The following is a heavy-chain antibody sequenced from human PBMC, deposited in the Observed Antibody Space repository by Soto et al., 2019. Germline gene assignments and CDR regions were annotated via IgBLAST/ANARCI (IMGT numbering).Heavy chain of an antibody. CDR2: IYPGDSDT. D-gene: IGHD3-3*01. Sequence: GESLKISCKGSGYSFTSYWIGWVRQMPGKGLEWMGIIYPGDSDTRYSPSFQGQVTISADKSISTAYLRWSSLKASDTAMYYCARGPHPTIFGVVPYYYYYGMDVWGQGTTVTVSS. CDR1: GYSFTSYW. CDR3: ARGPHPTIFGVVPYYYYYGMDV. V-gene: IGHV5-51*01. J-gene: IGHJ6*02.